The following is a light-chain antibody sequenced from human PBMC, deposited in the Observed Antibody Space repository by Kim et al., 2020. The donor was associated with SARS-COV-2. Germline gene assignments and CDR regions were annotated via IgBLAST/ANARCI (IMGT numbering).Light chain of an antibody. CDR2: EGS. Sequence: GQSITISCTGTSSDVGSYNLVSWYQQHPGKAPKLMTYEGSKRPSGVSNRFSGSKSGNTASLTISGLQAEDEADYYCCSYAGSSTVVFGGGTQLTVL. CDR3: CSYAGSSTVV. CDR1: SSDVGSYNL. V-gene: IGLV2-23*01. J-gene: IGLJ2*01.